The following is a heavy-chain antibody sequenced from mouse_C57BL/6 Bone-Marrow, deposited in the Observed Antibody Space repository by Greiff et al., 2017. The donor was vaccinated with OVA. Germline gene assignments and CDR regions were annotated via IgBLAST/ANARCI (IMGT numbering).Heavy chain of an antibody. D-gene: IGHD2-12*01. V-gene: IGHV1-82*01. CDR3: ARYPAYYIPHWYFDV. J-gene: IGHJ1*03. CDR2: IYPGDGDT. CDR1: GYAFSSSW. Sequence: VQLQQSGPELVKPGASVKISCKASGYAFSSSWMNWVKQRPGKGLEWIGRIYPGDGDTNYNGKFKGKATLTADKSSSTAYMQLSSLTSEDSAVYFCARYPAYYIPHWYFDVWGTGTTVTVSS.